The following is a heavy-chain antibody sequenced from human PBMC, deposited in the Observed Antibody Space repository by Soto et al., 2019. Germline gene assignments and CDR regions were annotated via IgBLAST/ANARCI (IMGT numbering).Heavy chain of an antibody. J-gene: IGHJ3*02. CDR2: IYYSGST. Sequence: SETLSLTCNVSGGSISGYYWSWIRQSPAKGLEWIGYIYYSGSTNYNPSLKSRVTISVDTSKNQFSLKLRSVTAADTAVYYCAKYDFLSGSHDAFNIWGQGRKVTVSS. CDR1: GGSISGYY. V-gene: IGHV4-59*01. D-gene: IGHD3-3*01. CDR3: AKYDFLSGSHDAFNI.